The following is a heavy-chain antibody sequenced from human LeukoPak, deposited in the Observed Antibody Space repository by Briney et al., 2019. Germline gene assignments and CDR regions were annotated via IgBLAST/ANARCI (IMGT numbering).Heavy chain of an antibody. CDR2: INPNSGGT. V-gene: IGHV1-2*02. Sequence: ASVKVSCKASGYTFTGDYMHWVRQAPGQGLEWMGWINPNSGGTNYAQKFQGRVTMTRDTSISTAYMELSRLRSDDTAVYYCARDPVVDCGGDCYPFDYWGQGTLVTVSS. D-gene: IGHD2-21*02. CDR1: GYTFTGDY. J-gene: IGHJ4*02. CDR3: ARDPVVDCGGDCYPFDY.